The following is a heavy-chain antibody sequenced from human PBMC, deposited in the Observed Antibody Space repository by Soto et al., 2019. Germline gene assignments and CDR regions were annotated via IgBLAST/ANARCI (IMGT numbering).Heavy chain of an antibody. CDR1: GYTFTSYD. J-gene: IGHJ4*02. CDR3: ARVNRVVVTAGLGY. Sequence: QVQLVQSGAEVKKPGASVKVSCKASGYTFTSYDINWVRQATGQGLEWMGWMNPNSGNTGYAQKFQGRVTMTRNTSISTAYMELSSLRSEDTAVSYCARVNRVVVTAGLGYWGQGTLVTVSA. CDR2: MNPNSGNT. D-gene: IGHD2-21*02. V-gene: IGHV1-8*01.